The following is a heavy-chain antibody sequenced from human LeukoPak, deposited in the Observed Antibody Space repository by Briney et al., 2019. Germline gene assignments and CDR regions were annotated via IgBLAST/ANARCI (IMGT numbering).Heavy chain of an antibody. V-gene: IGHV3-30-3*01. D-gene: IGHD1-26*01. CDR3: ARPYESYSGSYYFDY. CDR2: ISYDGSNK. Sequence: PGRSLRLSCAASGFTFSSYAMHWVRQAPGKGLEWVAVISYDGSNKYYADSGKGRFTISRDNSKNTLYLQMNSLRAEDTAVYYCARPYESYSGSYYFDYWGQGTLVTVSS. CDR1: GFTFSSYA. J-gene: IGHJ4*02.